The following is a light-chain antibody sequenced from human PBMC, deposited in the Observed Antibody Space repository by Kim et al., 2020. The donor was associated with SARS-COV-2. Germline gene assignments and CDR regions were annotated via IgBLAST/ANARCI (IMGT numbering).Light chain of an antibody. V-gene: IGLV2-8*01. CDR1: SSGFGGYGGYTY. CDR2: EVT. CDR3: TTHANSNYI. Sequence: QSALTQPPSASGSPGQSVTIPCSGASSGFGGYGGYTYVSWYQQHPGNAPKLIIYEVTKRPSGVPNRFSGSKSGNTAFLTVPGLQAEDEADYYCTTHANSNYIFGAGTKVTVL. J-gene: IGLJ1*01.